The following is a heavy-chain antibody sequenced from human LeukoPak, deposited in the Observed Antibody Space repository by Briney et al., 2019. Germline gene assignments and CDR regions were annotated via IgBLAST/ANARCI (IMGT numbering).Heavy chain of an antibody. CDR2: IKSKADGGTA. CDR1: ILPYSNAW. D-gene: IGHD3-22*01. Sequence: GVSLRLFCAVCILPYSNAWMSWVRHARGKGLEGGGHIKSKADGGTADYPSPLQGRFTISRDDSTSTLYLQPNSLKTEDKAVYFCTTFRRARDYDINGYYCSWGQGKLVTVSS. CDR3: TTFRRARDYDINGYYCS. J-gene: IGHJ4*02. V-gene: IGHV3-15*01.